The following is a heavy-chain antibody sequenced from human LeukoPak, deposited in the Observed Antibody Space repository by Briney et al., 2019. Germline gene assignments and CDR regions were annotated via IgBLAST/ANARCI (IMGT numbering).Heavy chain of an antibody. V-gene: IGHV1-69*13. CDR1: GGTFSNYA. D-gene: IGHD3-22*01. J-gene: IGHJ4*02. CDR3: ARTYYYDSSGYYYRGYFDY. Sequence: WASVKVSCKASGGTFSNYAISWVRQAPGQGLEWMGGIIPIFGTANYAQKFQGRVTITADESTSTAYMELSSLRSEDTAVYYCARTYYYDSSGYYYRGYFDYWGQGTLVTVSS. CDR2: IIPIFGTA.